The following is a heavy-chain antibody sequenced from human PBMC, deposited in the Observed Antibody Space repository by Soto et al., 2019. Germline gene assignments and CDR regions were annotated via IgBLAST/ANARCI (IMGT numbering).Heavy chain of an antibody. CDR1: GYTFTSYG. V-gene: IGHV1-18*01. CDR2: ISAYNGNT. D-gene: IGHD4-17*01. Sequence: GASVKVSCKASGYTFTSYGSSWVRQAPGQGLEWMGWISAYNGNTNYAQKLQGRVTMTTDTSTSTAYMELRSLRSDDTAVYYCSRDCRVPPTTNTVTGGYWYFDLWGRGTLVTVSS. J-gene: IGHJ2*01. CDR3: SRDCRVPPTTNTVTGGYWYFDL.